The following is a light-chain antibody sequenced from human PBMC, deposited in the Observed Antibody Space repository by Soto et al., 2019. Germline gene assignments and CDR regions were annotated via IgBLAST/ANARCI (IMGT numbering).Light chain of an antibody. J-gene: IGKJ4*01. V-gene: IGKV4-1*01. CDR3: QQSYSTPLT. CDR1: QSVLYRSHNKNY. CDR2: WAS. Sequence: DIVMTQSPDSLAVSLGERATINCKSSQSVLYRSHNKNYLAWYQQKPGQPPKLLIYWASTRESGVPDRFSGSGSGTEFTLTISSLQSEDVAVYYCQQSYSTPLTFGGGTKVEIK.